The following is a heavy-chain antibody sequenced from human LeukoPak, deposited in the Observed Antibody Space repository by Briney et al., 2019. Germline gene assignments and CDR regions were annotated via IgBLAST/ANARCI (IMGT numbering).Heavy chain of an antibody. Sequence: ETLSLTCAVYGGSFSGYYWSWIRQPPGKGLEWVSAISGSGGSTYYADSVKGRFTISRDNAKNTLYLQMNSLRAEDTAVYYCARRSAAKDAFDIWGQGTMVTVSS. J-gene: IGHJ3*02. D-gene: IGHD6-25*01. CDR1: GGSFSGYY. CDR2: ISGSGGST. V-gene: IGHV3-23*01. CDR3: ARRSAAKDAFDI.